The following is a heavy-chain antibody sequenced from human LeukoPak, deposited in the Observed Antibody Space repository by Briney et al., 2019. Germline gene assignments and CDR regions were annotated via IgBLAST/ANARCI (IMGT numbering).Heavy chain of an antibody. CDR3: AKTYYDTTYFDY. J-gene: IGHJ4*02. D-gene: IGHD3-22*01. V-gene: IGHV3-23*01. CDR2: ISGGGETT. Sequence: GGSLRLSCAVSGFRFSSYAMNWVRQAPGKGLEWVSAISGGGETTFYADSVKGRFTISRDNSKNTLYLQMNSLRAEDTAIYYCAKTYYDTTYFDYWGQGTLITVSS. CDR1: GFRFSSYA.